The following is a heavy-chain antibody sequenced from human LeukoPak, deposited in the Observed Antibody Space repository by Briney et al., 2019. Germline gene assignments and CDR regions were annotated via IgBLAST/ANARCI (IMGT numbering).Heavy chain of an antibody. J-gene: IGHJ4*02. CDR3: AKDRVYSYVLYFFDY. CDR2: ISYDGSNK. D-gene: IGHD5-18*01. Sequence: PGRSLRLSCAASGFTFSSYGMHWVRQAPGKGLEWVAVISYDGSNKYYADSVKGRFTISRDNSKNTLYLQMNSLRAEDTAVYYCAKDRVYSYVLYFFDYWGQGTLVTVSS. V-gene: IGHV3-30*18. CDR1: GFTFSSYG.